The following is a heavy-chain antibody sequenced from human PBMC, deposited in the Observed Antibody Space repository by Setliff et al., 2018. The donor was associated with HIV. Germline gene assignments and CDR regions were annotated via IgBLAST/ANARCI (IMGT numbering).Heavy chain of an antibody. Sequence: PSETLSLTCTVSGGSISSNSYYWGWFRQPPGKGLEWIGSIYYSGSTNYTPSLKSRVTISVDTSQNQFSLKLNSVTAADTAVYYCARRGIAAAGSDSWGQGTLVTVSS. J-gene: IGHJ4*02. CDR2: IYYSGST. CDR1: GGSISSNSYY. V-gene: IGHV4-39*01. CDR3: ARRGIAAAGSDS. D-gene: IGHD6-13*01.